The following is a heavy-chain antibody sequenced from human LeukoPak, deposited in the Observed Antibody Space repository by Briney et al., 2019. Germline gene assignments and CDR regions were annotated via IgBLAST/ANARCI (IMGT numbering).Heavy chain of an antibody. D-gene: IGHD3-3*01. CDR2: ISTAGTTV. Sequence: GGSLRLSCAASGFTFSGYSLNWVRQAPGKGLEWISYISTAGTTVYYADSVKGRFTISRDNSKNTLYLQMNSLRAEDTAVYYCAKDLSYDFWSGYYVTGNYYYYGMDVWGQGTTVTVSS. J-gene: IGHJ6*02. V-gene: IGHV3-48*01. CDR1: GFTFSGYS. CDR3: AKDLSYDFWSGYYVTGNYYYYGMDV.